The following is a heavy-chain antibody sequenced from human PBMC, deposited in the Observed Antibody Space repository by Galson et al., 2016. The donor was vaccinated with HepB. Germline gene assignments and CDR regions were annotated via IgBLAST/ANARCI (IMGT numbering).Heavy chain of an antibody. V-gene: IGHV3-23*01. CDR2: ISNSGSLT. Sequence: SLRLSCAASGYVFNNYAMGWVGQAPGKGLEWVSGISNSGSLTHYADSAKGRFTVSRDNSNNTVYLQMDSLRVEDTAIYYCVKDFYSGRAPPEFLDVWGQGTTVTVSS. J-gene: IGHJ6*02. CDR3: VKDFYSGRAPPEFLDV. D-gene: IGHD2/OR15-2a*01. CDR1: GYVFNNYA.